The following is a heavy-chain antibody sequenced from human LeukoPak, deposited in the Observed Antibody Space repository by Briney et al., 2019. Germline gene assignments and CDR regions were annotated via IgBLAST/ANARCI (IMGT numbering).Heavy chain of an antibody. CDR3: ARDGGYYGSGGYVKPGLRGFDY. D-gene: IGHD3-10*01. Sequence: PGGSLRLSCAASGFTFSSYAMHWVRQAPGKGLEWVAVISYDGSNKYYADSVKGRFTISRDNSKNTLYLQMNSLRAEDTAVYYCARDGGYYGSGGYVKPGLRGFDYWGQGTLVTVSS. J-gene: IGHJ4*02. CDR1: GFTFSSYA. CDR2: ISYDGSNK. V-gene: IGHV3-30-3*01.